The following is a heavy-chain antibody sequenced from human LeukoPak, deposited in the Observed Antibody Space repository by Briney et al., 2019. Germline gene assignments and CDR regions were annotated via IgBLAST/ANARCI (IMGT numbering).Heavy chain of an antibody. CDR3: ATDYYDSSGYFDY. CDR1: GRSISSGDYY. CDR2: IYYSGST. J-gene: IGHJ4*02. D-gene: IGHD3-22*01. V-gene: IGHV4-30-4*08. Sequence: SETLSLTCTVSGRSISSGDYYWSWIRQPPGKGLEWIGYIYYSGSTYYNPSLKSRVTISVDTSKNQFSLKLSSVTAADTAVYYCATDYYDSSGYFDYWGQGTLVTVSS.